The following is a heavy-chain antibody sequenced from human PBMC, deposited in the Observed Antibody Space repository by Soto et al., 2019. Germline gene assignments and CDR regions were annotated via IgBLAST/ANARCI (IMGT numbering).Heavy chain of an antibody. J-gene: IGHJ4*02. V-gene: IGHV4-61*01. CDR2: IYYSGST. CDR1: GGSVSGRFYY. D-gene: IGHD5-18*01. Sequence: PSETLSLTCTVSGGSVSGRFYYWSWIRQPPGKGLEWIGYIYYSGSTIYNPSLKSRVTISVDTSKNQFSLKLSSVTAADTAVYYCARVDTTMGPRFDYWGQGTLVTVS. CDR3: ARVDTTMGPRFDY.